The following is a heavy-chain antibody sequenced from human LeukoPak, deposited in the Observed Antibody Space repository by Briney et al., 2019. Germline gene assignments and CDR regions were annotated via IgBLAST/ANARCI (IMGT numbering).Heavy chain of an antibody. Sequence: PGGSLRLSCAASGFTFSSYAMSWVRQAPGKGLEWVSSISGSGGSTFYADSVKGRFTISRDNSKNTLHLQLNSLRAEDTAVYYCAKDRTSHRGIAEYFQLWGQGTLVSVSS. CDR1: GFTFSSYA. J-gene: IGHJ1*01. V-gene: IGHV3-23*01. CDR2: ISGSGGST. CDR3: AKDRTSHRGIAEYFQL. D-gene: IGHD2-8*01.